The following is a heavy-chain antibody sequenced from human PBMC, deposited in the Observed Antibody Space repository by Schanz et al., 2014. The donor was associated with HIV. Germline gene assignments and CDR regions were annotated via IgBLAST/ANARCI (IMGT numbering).Heavy chain of an antibody. V-gene: IGHV1-8*01. CDR1: GGTFSSYA. Sequence: QVQVVQSGAEVKKPGSSVKVSCKASGGTFSSYAISWVRQATGQGLEWLGWMNPGSGNTGYAWEFQGRVTMTRDTSIRTAYMELSSLRSDDTAVYYCARGGYYRGVGDYYVTTFDYWGRGTKVTVSS. J-gene: IGHJ3*01. CDR2: MNPGSGNT. CDR3: ARGGYYRGVGDYYVTTFDY. D-gene: IGHD2-21*01.